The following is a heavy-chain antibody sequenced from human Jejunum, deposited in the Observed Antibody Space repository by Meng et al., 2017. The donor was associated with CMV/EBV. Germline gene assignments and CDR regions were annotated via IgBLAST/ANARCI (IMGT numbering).Heavy chain of an antibody. CDR2: IYPDESDS. J-gene: IGHJ4*02. Sequence: GSGYPFSDSWIGWVRQMPGKGLEWMGIIYPDESDSRYNPSFQGQVTISADKSITTAYLQWSSLKASDTGMYYCVRRAGSLYYFDFWGPGTLVTVSS. D-gene: IGHD3-10*01. V-gene: IGHV5-51*01. CDR1: GYPFSDSW. CDR3: VRRAGSLYYFDF.